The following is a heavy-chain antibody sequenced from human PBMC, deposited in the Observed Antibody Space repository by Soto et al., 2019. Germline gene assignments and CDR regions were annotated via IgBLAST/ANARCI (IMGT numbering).Heavy chain of an antibody. CDR3: ARTPRGSGIDY. V-gene: IGHV3-53*04. CDR1: GFTVSSNY. CDR2: LYSGGST. Sequence: GRSLRLSCAASGFTVSSNYMSWVRQAPGKGLEWVSVLYSGGSTYYADSVKGRFTISRHNSKNTLYLQMNSLRAEDTAVYYCARTPRGSGIDYWGQGTLVTVSS. J-gene: IGHJ4*02. D-gene: IGHD6-19*01.